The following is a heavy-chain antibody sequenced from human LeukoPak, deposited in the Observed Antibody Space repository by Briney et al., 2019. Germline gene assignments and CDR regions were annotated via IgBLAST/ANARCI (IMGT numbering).Heavy chain of an antibody. V-gene: IGHV3-74*01. CDR1: GFSFSSYW. CDR2: IYIDGSST. J-gene: IGHJ4*02. Sequence: PGGSLRLSCAASGFSFSSYWMHWVRQAPGKELVWVSRIYIDGSSTTYAESVKGRFTISRDNAKNTLYLQMNSLRAEDTAVYYCARPTYNWNGVWDYWGQGTLVTVSS. CDR3: ARPTYNWNGVWDY. D-gene: IGHD1-20*01.